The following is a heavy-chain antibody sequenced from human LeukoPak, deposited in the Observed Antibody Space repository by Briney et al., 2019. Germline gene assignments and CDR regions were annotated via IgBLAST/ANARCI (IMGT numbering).Heavy chain of an antibody. CDR1: GGSFSDYF. Sequence: SETLSLTCSVYGGSFSDYFWSWIRQSPGKGLEWIGEIDDGGNTNYNPSLISRVIVSMEKSKKQFFLVMRSVTAADTAVYYCARFSRITWGDWGDAFDIWGQGTTVIVSS. J-gene: IGHJ3*02. D-gene: IGHD2-21*02. V-gene: IGHV4-34*01. CDR2: IDDGGNT. CDR3: ARFSRITWGDWGDAFDI.